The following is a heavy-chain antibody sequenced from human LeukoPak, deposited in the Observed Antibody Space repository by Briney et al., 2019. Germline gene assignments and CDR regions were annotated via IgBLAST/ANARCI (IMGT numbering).Heavy chain of an antibody. CDR2: ISSSGSTI. CDR1: GFTFSDYY. CDR3: ARDDFWSGYVYYMDV. D-gene: IGHD3-3*01. V-gene: IGHV3-11*04. Sequence: GGSLRLSCAASGFTFSDYYMSWIRQVPGKGLEWVSYISSSGSTIYYADSVKGRFTISRDNAKNSLYLQMNSLRAEDTAVYYCARDDFWSGYVYYMDVWGKGTTVTVSS. J-gene: IGHJ6*03.